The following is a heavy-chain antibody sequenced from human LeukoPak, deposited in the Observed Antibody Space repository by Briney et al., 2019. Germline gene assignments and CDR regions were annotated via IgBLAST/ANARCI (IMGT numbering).Heavy chain of an antibody. CDR1: GGSITSNSYY. V-gene: IGHV4-39*07. J-gene: IGHJ4*02. D-gene: IGHD2-2*01. CDR2: IYYSGRT. CDR3: ARERREQLLPPYTRSVTYFDY. Sequence: PSETLSLTCTVSGGSITSNSYYWGWIRQPPGKGLEWIGSIYYSGRTYYNPSLKRRVTISIDTSKNQFSLKLSSVTAADTAVYYCARERREQLLPPYTRSVTYFDYWGQGTLVTVSS.